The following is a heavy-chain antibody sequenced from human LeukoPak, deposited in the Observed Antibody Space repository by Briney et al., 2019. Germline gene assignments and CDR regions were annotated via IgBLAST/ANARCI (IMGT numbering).Heavy chain of an antibody. CDR2: INHSGST. J-gene: IGHJ5*02. CDR1: GGSFSGYY. V-gene: IGHV4-34*01. D-gene: IGHD3-16*01. Sequence: SETLSLTCAVYGGSFSGYYWSWIRQPPGKGLEWIGEINHSGSTSYNPSLKSRVTISVDTSKNQFSLKLSSVTAADTAVYYCARNGMITFVGPTGFDPWGQGTLVTVSS. CDR3: ARNGMITFVGPTGFDP.